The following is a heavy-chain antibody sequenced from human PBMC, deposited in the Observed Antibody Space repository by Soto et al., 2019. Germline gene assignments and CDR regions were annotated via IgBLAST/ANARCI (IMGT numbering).Heavy chain of an antibody. CDR1: GGTFSSYT. D-gene: IGHD5-12*01. CDR2: IIPILGIA. J-gene: IGHJ4*02. CDR3: ARGPLRYGGYMCDY. Sequence: SVKVSCKASGGTFSSYTISWVRQAPGQGLEWMGRIIPILGIANYAQKFQGRVTITADKSTSTAYMELSSLRSEDTAVYYCARGPLRYGGYMCDYWGQGTLVTVSS. V-gene: IGHV1-69*02.